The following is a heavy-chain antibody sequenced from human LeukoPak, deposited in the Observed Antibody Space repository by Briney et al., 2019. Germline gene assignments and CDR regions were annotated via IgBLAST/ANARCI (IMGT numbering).Heavy chain of an antibody. J-gene: IGHJ4*02. CDR2: INPSGGST. CDR1: GYTFTNYY. CDR3: ARADYYDRSGYYFFSGFDY. V-gene: IGHV1-46*01. D-gene: IGHD3-22*01. Sequence: ASVKVSCKASGYTFTNYYIHWVRQAPGQGLEWMGIINPSGGSTSYAQKNQGRVTVTRDTSTSTVYMELSSLRSEDTAVYYCARADYYDRSGYYFFSGFDYWGQGTLVTASS.